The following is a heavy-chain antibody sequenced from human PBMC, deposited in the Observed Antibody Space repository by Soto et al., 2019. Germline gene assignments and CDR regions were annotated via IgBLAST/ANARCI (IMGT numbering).Heavy chain of an antibody. CDR2: IWYDGLRQ. J-gene: IGHJ4*02. V-gene: IGHV3-33*01. Sequence: PGGSLRLSCVGSGFTLNNYGVHWVRQAPGKGLEWVALIWYDGLRQTYADSVRGRFTISRDSSTNTIYLQMNSLRAEDTANYFCVRESTPPFFDSWGQGTPVTV. CDR1: GFTLNNYG. CDR3: VRESTPPFFDS. D-gene: IGHD2-15*01.